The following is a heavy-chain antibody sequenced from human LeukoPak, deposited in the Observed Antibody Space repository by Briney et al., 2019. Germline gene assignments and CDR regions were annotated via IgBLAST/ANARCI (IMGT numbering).Heavy chain of an antibody. Sequence: SETLSLTCTVSGGSISSSSYYWGWIRQPPGKGLEWIGSIYYCGSTYYNPSLKSRVTISVDTSKNQSSLKLSSVTAADTAVYYCARLRAVFCSSTSCYVGLYYFDYWGQGTLVTVSS. CDR2: IYYCGST. V-gene: IGHV4-39*01. CDR1: GGSISSSSYY. D-gene: IGHD2-2*01. CDR3: ARLRAVFCSSTSCYVGLYYFDY. J-gene: IGHJ4*02.